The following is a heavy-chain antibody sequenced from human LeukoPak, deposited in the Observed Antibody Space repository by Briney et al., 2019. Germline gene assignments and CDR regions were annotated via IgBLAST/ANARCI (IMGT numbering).Heavy chain of an antibody. J-gene: IGHJ5*02. CDR1: GGSISSYY. CDR3: ARDPYPDRYCSSTSCLMWFDP. V-gene: IGHV4-4*07. Sequence: PSETLSLTCTVSGGSISSYYWSWIRQPAGKGLEWIGRICTSGSTNYNPSLKSRVTMSVDTSKNQFSLKLSSVTAADTAVYYCARDPYPDRYCSSTSCLMWFDPWGQGTLVTVSS. CDR2: ICTSGST. D-gene: IGHD2-2*01.